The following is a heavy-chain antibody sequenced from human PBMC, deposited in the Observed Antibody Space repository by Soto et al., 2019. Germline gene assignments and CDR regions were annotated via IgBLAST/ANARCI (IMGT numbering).Heavy chain of an antibody. D-gene: IGHD1-26*01. CDR2: ISYDGSNK. J-gene: IGHJ4*02. Sequence: QVQLVESGGGVVQPGRSLGLSCAASGFTFSSYGMHWVRQAPGKGLEWVAVISYDGSNKYYADSVKGRFTISRDNSKNTLYLQMNSLRAEDTAVYYCAKDHSGSQDYWGQGTLVTVSS. CDR3: AKDHSGSQDY. CDR1: GFTFSSYG. V-gene: IGHV3-30*18.